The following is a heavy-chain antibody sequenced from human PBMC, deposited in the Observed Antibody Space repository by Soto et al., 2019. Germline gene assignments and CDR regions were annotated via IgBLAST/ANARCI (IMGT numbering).Heavy chain of an antibody. CDR2: IYYSGST. J-gene: IGHJ4*02. V-gene: IGHV4-59*01. D-gene: IGHD6-13*01. Sequence: PSETLSLTCTVSGGSISSYYWSWIRQPPGKGLEWIGYIYYSGSTNYNPSLKSRVTISVDTSKNQFSLKLSSVTAADTAVYYCARAKQQLVLNYWGQGTLVTVS. CDR3: ARAKQQLVLNY. CDR1: GGSISSYY.